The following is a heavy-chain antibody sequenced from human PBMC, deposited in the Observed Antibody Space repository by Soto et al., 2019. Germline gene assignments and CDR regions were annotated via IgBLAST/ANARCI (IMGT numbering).Heavy chain of an antibody. J-gene: IGHJ4*02. V-gene: IGHV6-1*01. CDR1: GDSVSSNSAA. CDR3: ARAYGRDGFIDY. CDR2: TYYRSKWYN. Sequence: SQTLSLTCAISGDSVSSNSAAWNCISHSPSRGLEWLGRTYYRSKWYNDYAVSVKSRITINPDTSKNQFSLQLDSVTPEDTAVYYCARAYGRDGFIDYWGQGTLVTVSS. D-gene: IGHD4-17*01.